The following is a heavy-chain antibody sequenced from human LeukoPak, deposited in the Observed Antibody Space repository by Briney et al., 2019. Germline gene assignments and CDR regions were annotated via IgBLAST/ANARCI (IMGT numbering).Heavy chain of an antibody. CDR1: GFTFSSYD. V-gene: IGHV3-30*04. D-gene: IGHD2-21*02. J-gene: IGHJ6*04. Sequence: PGRSLRLSCAASGFTFSSYDMHWVRQAPGKGLEWVAVISYDGSNKYYADSVKGRFTISRDNSKNTLYLQMNSLRAEDTAVYYCARALTFYGKDVWGKGTTVTVSS. CDR3: ARALTFYGKDV. CDR2: ISYDGSNK.